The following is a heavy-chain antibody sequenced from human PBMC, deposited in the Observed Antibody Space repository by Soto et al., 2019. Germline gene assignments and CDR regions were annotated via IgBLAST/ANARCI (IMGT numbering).Heavy chain of an antibody. V-gene: IGHV5-51*01. J-gene: IGHJ6*02. D-gene: IGHD3-3*01. CDR2: IYPGDSDT. CDR1: GYSFTSYW. Sequence: GESLKISCKGSGYSFTSYWIGWVRQMPGKGLEWMGIIYPGDSDTRYSPSFQGQVTISADKSISTAYLQWSSLKASDTAMYYCASDFWSGYYPKNGHYVMDVWGQGTTVTVSS. CDR3: ASDFWSGYYPKNGHYVMDV.